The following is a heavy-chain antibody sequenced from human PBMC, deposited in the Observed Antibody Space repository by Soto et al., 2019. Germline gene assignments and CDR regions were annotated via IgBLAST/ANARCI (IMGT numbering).Heavy chain of an antibody. CDR2: ISAYNGNT. CDR1: GYTFTSYG. Sequence: EASVKVSCKASGYTFTSYGISWVRQAPGQGLEWMGWISAYNGNTNYAQKLQGRVTMTTDTSTSTAYMELRSLRSDDTAVYYCAREVVVVAADYYYYYGMDVWGQGTTVTVSS. V-gene: IGHV1-18*01. J-gene: IGHJ6*02. CDR3: AREVVVVAADYYYYYGMDV. D-gene: IGHD2-15*01.